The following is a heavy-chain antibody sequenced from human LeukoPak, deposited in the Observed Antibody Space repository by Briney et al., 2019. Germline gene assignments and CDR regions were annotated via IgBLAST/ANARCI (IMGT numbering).Heavy chain of an antibody. CDR3: ARDQENILFDWFDP. V-gene: IGHV4-59*01. CDR2: IYYSGST. D-gene: IGHD3-9*01. CDR1: GCSISSYY. J-gene: IGHJ5*02. Sequence: SETLSLTCTVSGCSISSYYWSWIRQPPGKGLEWIGYIYYSGSTNYNPSLKSRVTISVDTSKNQFSLKLSSVTAADTAVYYCARDQENILFDWFDPWGQGTLVTVSS.